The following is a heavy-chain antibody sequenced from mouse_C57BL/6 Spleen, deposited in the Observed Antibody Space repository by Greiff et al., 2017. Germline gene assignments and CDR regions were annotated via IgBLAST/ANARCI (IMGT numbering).Heavy chain of an antibody. CDR3: ARRVASFAY. Sequence: VQLQQSGAELMKPWASVKLSCKATGYTFTGYWIEWVKQRPGHGLEWIGAIFPGSGSTNYNEKFKGKATFTADTSSNTAYMQLSSLTTDDSSIYYCARRVASFAYWGQGTLVTVSA. V-gene: IGHV1-9*01. CDR2: IFPGSGST. D-gene: IGHD1-1*01. J-gene: IGHJ3*01. CDR1: GYTFTGYW.